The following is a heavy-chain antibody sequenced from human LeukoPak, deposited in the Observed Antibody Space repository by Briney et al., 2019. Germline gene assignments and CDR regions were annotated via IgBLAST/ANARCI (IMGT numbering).Heavy chain of an antibody. D-gene: IGHD3-22*01. CDR2: SRNKANSYTT. V-gene: IGHV3-72*01. CDR1: GFTFSDHY. J-gene: IGHJ4*02. CDR3: ARNYYDSSRYYADY. Sequence: PGGSLRLSCTASGFTFSDHYMDWARQAPGKGLEWVGRSRNKANSYTTEYAASVKGRFTVSRDDSKNSLYLQMNSLKTEDTAVYFCARNYYDSSRYYADYWGQGTLVTVSS.